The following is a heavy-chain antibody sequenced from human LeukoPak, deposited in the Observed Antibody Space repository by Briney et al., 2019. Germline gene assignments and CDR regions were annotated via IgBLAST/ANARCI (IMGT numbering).Heavy chain of an antibody. CDR3: AGGFGFLIES. J-gene: IGHJ4*02. CDR2: IKQDGSEK. CDR1: GSTFSTYY. D-gene: IGHD2-21*01. Sequence: GGSLRLSCAASGSTFSTYYMAWVRQAPGKGLEWVANIKQDGSEKYYGGSVKGRFTISRDNAKNALYLQLNSLRVEDTAVYFCAGGFGFLIESWGQGTLVTVSS. V-gene: IGHV3-7*04.